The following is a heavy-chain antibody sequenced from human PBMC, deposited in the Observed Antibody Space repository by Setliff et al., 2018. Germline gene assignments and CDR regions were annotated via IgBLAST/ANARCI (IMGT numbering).Heavy chain of an antibody. Sequence: GGSLRLSCAASGFTFSSYSMNWVRQAPGKGLEWVSSISSSSSTIYYADSVKGRFTISRDNAKNSLYLQMNSLRAEDTAMYYCAKRGDTRTFDYWGQGTLVTVSS. CDR3: AKRGDTRTFDY. V-gene: IGHV3-21*04. CDR1: GFTFSSYS. CDR2: ISSSSSTI. D-gene: IGHD5-18*01. J-gene: IGHJ4*02.